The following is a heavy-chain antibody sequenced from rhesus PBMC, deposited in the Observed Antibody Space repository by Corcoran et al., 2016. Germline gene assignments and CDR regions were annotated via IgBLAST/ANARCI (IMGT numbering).Heavy chain of an antibody. D-gene: IGHD4-23*01. J-gene: IGHJ5-2*02. CDR1: GYSISSGYY. Sequence: QVQLQESGPGLVKPSETLSLTCAVSGYSISSGYYWTWIRQPPGKGLEWVGYITYSGSTSYNPSIKSRVTISRDTSKNQFSLKLSSVTAADTAVYYCARKEYSNLLDVWGRGVLVTVSS. V-gene: IGHV4-122*02. CDR3: ARKEYSNLLDV. CDR2: ITYSGST.